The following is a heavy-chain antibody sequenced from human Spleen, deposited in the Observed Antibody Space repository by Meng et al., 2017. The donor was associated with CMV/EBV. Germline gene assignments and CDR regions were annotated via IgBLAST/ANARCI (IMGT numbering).Heavy chain of an antibody. V-gene: IGHV3-33*06. CDR2: IWWDGSNQ. Sequence: AASGFSVDSYGMHWVRQAPGKGLEWVAVIWWDGSNQFYADSVKGRFTISRDNSKNTVYLQLNSLRGEDTAVYYCAKDYYGSGSPIDSWGQGTLVTVSS. D-gene: IGHD3-10*01. CDR3: AKDYYGSGSPIDS. J-gene: IGHJ4*02. CDR1: GFSVDSYG.